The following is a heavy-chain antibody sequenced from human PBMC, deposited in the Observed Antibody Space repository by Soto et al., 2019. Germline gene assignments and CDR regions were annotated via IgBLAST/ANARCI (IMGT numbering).Heavy chain of an antibody. V-gene: IGHV3-30*18. D-gene: IGHD3-10*01. CDR2: ISYDGSNK. J-gene: IGHJ4*02. CDR1: GFTFSSYG. Sequence: GGSLRLSCAASGFTFSSYGMHWVRQAPGKGLEWVAVISYDGSNKYYADSVKGRFTISRDNSKNTLYLQMNSLRAEDTAVYYCAKDKWFGEPTHSPFDYWGQGTLVTVSS. CDR3: AKDKWFGEPTHSPFDY.